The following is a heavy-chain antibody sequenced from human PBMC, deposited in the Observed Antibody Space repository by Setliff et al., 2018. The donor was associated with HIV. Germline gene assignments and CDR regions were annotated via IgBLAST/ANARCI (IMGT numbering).Heavy chain of an antibody. Sequence: PSETLSLTCAVYGGSLRGYYWSWVRQSPLKGLEWIGEISHTGNINYNTALSNRVTVSVDTSKNQFSLKLTSVTAADTAVYFCARLHLRVPPAIFDYWSPGTMV. CDR2: ISHTGNI. CDR1: GGSLRGYY. V-gene: IGHV4-34*01. J-gene: IGHJ4*02. CDR3: ARLHLRVPPAIFDY. D-gene: IGHD2-2*01.